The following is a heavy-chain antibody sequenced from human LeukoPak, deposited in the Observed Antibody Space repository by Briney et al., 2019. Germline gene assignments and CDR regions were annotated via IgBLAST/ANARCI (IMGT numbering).Heavy chain of an antibody. CDR1: GFRFYTYS. Sequence: GGSLRFSGAASGFRFYTYSMIWVRQAPGKGLEWVSAISGSGGSTNHADSVKGRFTISRDDPKNTLYLQMNSLRAEDTAVYYCAKSGLNRFDYWGQGTLVTVSS. J-gene: IGHJ4*02. V-gene: IGHV3-23*01. CDR2: ISGSGGST. CDR3: AKSGLNRFDY. D-gene: IGHD2-15*01.